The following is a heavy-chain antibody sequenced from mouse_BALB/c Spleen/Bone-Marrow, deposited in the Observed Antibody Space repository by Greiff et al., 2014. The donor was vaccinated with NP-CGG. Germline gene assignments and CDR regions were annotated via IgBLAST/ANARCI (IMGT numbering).Heavy chain of an antibody. D-gene: IGHD2-12*01. CDR3: TRRGIYDERTAMDY. V-gene: IGHV5-6*02. J-gene: IGHJ4*01. CDR1: GFTFSSYG. CDR2: INSGGTNT. Sequence: VKLVESGGDLVYPGGSLKLSCAASGFTFSSYGMSWVRQTPDTRLEWVATINSGGTNTYYPDSMKGRFTISRDNAKNTLYLQMSSLRSEDTAMYYCTRRGIYDERTAMDYWGRGTSVTVSS.